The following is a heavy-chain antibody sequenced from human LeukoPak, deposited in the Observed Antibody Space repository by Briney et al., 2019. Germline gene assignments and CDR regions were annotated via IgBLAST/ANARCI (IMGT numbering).Heavy chain of an antibody. CDR2: IYTSGST. CDR1: GGSISSGSYY. V-gene: IGHV4-61*02. Sequence: SETLSLTCTVSGGSISSGSYYWSWIRQPAGKGLEWIGRIYTSGSTNYNPSLKSRVTISVDTSKNQFSLKLSSVTAADTAVYYCARAARERLWFGDLYYMDVWGKGTTVTISS. J-gene: IGHJ6*03. D-gene: IGHD3-10*01. CDR3: ARAARERLWFGDLYYMDV.